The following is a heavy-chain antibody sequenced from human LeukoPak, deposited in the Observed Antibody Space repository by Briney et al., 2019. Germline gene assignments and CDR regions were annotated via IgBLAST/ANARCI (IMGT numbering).Heavy chain of an antibody. CDR2: IYTSGST. Sequence: IGRIYTSGSTNYNPSLKSRVTMSVDTSKNQFSLKLSSVTAADTAVYYCARDRLQLQSWGQGTLVTVSS. V-gene: IGHV4-4*07. CDR3: ARDRLQLQS. J-gene: IGHJ5*02. D-gene: IGHD5-24*01.